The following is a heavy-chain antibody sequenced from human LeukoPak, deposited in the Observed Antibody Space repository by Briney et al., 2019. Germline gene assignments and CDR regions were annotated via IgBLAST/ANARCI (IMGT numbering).Heavy chain of an antibody. Sequence: SETLSLTCTVSGGSISSYYWSWIRQPPGKGLEWIGYIYYSGSTNYNPSLKSRVTISVDTSKNQFSLKLSSVTAADTAVYHCARDSFSYFDYWGQGTLVTVSS. V-gene: IGHV4-59*01. CDR3: ARDSFSYFDY. CDR2: IYYSGST. J-gene: IGHJ4*02. D-gene: IGHD3-16*01. CDR1: GGSISSYY.